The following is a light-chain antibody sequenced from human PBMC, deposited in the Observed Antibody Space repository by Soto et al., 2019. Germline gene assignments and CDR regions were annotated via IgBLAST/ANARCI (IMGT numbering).Light chain of an antibody. Sequence: QSALTQPASVSGSPGQSITISCTGTSSDVGGYNYVSWYQQHPGKAPKLMISDVSSRPSGVSNRFSGSKSGNTASLTISGLQAEDEADYYCSSYTSSSTPVVFGGGTKPTVL. CDR1: SSDVGGYNY. V-gene: IGLV2-14*03. J-gene: IGLJ2*01. CDR3: SSYTSSSTPVV. CDR2: DVS.